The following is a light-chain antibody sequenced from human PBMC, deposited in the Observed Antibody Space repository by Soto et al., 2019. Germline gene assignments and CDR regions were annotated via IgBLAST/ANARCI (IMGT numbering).Light chain of an antibody. V-gene: IGKV3-20*01. CDR1: QSVSSSY. CDR3: QQDGSSRT. CDR2: GAS. J-gene: IGKJ1*01. Sequence: EIVLTQSPGTLSLSPGERATLSCRASQSVSSSYLAWYQQKPCQAPRLLIYGASSRSTGIPDRFSGSGSGTDFTLTISGLEPEDFAVYYCQQDGSSRTFGQATKVEIK.